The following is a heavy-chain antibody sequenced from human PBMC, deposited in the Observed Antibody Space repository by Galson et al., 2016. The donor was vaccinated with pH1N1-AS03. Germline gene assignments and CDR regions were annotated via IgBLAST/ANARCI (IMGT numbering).Heavy chain of an antibody. D-gene: IGHD3-16*01. Sequence: YYTDSVKGRFTISRDDSNNKLFLQMDSLRVEDTALYYCAKDLGAQNYWGQGTLVTVSS. CDR3: AKDLGAQNY. J-gene: IGHJ4*02. V-gene: IGHV3-23*01.